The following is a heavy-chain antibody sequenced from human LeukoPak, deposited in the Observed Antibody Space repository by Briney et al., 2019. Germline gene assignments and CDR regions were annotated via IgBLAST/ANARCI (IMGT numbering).Heavy chain of an antibody. J-gene: IGHJ4*02. V-gene: IGHV1-69*13. CDR2: IIPIFGTA. CDR1: GGTFSSYA. CDR3: ARDRECSGGSCYQSDY. Sequence: ASVKVSCKASGGTFSSYAISWVRQAPGQGLEWMGGIIPIFGTANYARKFQGRVTITADESTSTAYMELSSLRSEDTAVYYCARDRECSGGSCYQSDYWGQGTLVTV. D-gene: IGHD2-15*01.